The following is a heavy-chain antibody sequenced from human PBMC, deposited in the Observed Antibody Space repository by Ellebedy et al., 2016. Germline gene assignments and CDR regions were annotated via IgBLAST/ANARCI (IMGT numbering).Heavy chain of an antibody. J-gene: IGHJ4*02. Sequence: SETLSLTCTVSGGSISNYYWSWIRQPPGKGLEWIGYIYYRGSTNYNPSLKSRVTISVDTSKNQSSLNLSSVTAADTAVYYCARPPSAWRVTRVGKYFDYWGKGTLVTVSS. CDR3: ARPPSAWRVTRVGKYFDY. D-gene: IGHD3-10*02. CDR2: IYYRGST. CDR1: GGSISNYY. V-gene: IGHV4-59*01.